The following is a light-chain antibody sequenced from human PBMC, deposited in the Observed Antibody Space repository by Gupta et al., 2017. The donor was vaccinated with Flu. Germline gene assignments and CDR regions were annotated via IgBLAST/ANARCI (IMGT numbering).Light chain of an antibody. CDR1: AVPNPY. CDR2: KNT. V-gene: IGLV3-25*03. J-gene: IGLJ3*02. CDR3: QSADSTAWV. Sequence: SPGKTGRLTCSGKAVPNPYTSSYQRKRGQALVLLIYKNTERPSGIPDRFSASSSGTTVTLTINGVQEEDEGDYYCQSADSTAWVFGGGTKLTVL.